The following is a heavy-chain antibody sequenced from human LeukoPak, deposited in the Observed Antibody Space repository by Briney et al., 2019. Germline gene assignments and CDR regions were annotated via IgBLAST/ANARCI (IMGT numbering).Heavy chain of an antibody. J-gene: IGHJ4*02. Sequence: ASVTVSCMASGYTFTGYYMHWVRQAPGQGLEWMGWINPNSGGTNYAQKFQGRVTMTRDTSISTAYMELSRLRSDDTAVYYCARVSTTGDYGDHEYYFDYWGQGTLVTVSS. CDR2: INPNSGGT. D-gene: IGHD4-17*01. CDR1: GYTFTGYY. V-gene: IGHV1-2*02. CDR3: ARVSTTGDYGDHEYYFDY.